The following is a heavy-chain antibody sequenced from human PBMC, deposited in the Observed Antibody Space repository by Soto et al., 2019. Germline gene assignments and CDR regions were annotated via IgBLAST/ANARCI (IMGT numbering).Heavy chain of an antibody. Sequence: VASVKVSCKASGYTFTSYGISWVRQAPGQGLEWMGWISAYNGNTNYAQKLQGRVTMTTDTSTSTAYMELRSLRSDGTAVYYYARDLGSQGSSSNYYYYYGMDVWGQGTTVTVSS. CDR2: ISAYNGNT. CDR3: ARDLGSQGSSSNYYYYYGMDV. J-gene: IGHJ6*02. CDR1: GYTFTSYG. V-gene: IGHV1-18*01. D-gene: IGHD6-6*01.